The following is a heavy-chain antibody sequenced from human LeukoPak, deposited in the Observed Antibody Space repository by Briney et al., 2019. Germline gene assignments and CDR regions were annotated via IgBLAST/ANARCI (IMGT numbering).Heavy chain of an antibody. CDR1: GGTFSSYA. CDR3: ARTSTVTTPLDY. V-gene: IGHV1-2*02. CDR2: INPNSGGT. J-gene: IGHJ4*02. D-gene: IGHD4-17*01. Sequence: ASVKVSCKASGGTFSSYAISWVRQAPGQGLEWMGWINPNSGGTNYAQKFQGRVTMTRDTSISTAYMELSRLRSDDTAVYYCARTSTVTTPLDYWGQGTLVTVSS.